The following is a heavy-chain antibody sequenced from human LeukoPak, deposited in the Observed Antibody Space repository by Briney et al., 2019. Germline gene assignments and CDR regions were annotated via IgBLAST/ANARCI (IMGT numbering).Heavy chain of an antibody. D-gene: IGHD3-22*01. J-gene: IGHJ4*02. CDR2: INPNSGGT. V-gene: IGHV1-2*06. Sequence: ASVKVSCKASGYTFTGYYIHWVRQALGQGLEWMGRINPNSGGTDYAQKFQGRVTMTRDTSISTAYMELSRLRSDDTAVYYCARDIVGIGYYDSSGHEDYWGQGSLVTVSS. CDR3: ARDIVGIGYYDSSGHEDY. CDR1: GYTFTGYY.